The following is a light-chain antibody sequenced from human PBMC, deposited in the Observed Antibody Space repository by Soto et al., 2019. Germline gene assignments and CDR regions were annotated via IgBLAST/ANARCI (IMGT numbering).Light chain of an antibody. J-gene: IGLJ2*01. CDR1: SSDVGGYNY. CDR3: SSYPSSSVV. CDR2: DVS. Sequence: QSALTQPASVSGSPGQSITISCTGTSSDVGGYNYVSWYQQHPGKAPKLMIYDVSNRPSGVSNRFSGSKSGNTASLTISGLQAEDEADYYCSSYPSSSVVFGGGTTLTVL. V-gene: IGLV2-14*01.